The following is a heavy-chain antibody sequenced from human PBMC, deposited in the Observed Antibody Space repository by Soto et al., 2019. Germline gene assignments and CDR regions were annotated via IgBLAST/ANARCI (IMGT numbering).Heavy chain of an antibody. CDR2: IIPMLRMS. CDR3: ATNYGSGSTHFDH. D-gene: IGHD3-10*01. V-gene: IGHV1-69*02. Sequence: QVQLVRSGAEVKKPGSSVKVSCSASAGTFDSYTISRVRQVPGQRLEWMGRIIPMLRMSNFAQNFQGRVSMTADESTSTVYMVLSSLRSEDTAVYFCATNYGSGSTHFDHWGQGTPVTVTS. CDR1: AGTFDSYT. J-gene: IGHJ4*02.